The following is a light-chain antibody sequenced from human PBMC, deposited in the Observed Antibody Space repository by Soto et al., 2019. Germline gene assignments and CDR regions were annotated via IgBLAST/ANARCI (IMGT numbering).Light chain of an antibody. Sequence: QSALTHPASVSWSPGHAITISCAGTSSDLGAYKYVSWYQQHPDKAPKLILYEVSRRPSGVSNRFSGSKSGNTASLTISGLLAEEEADYSCSSYTNTSTLVFGTGTKVT. CDR1: SSDLGAYKY. J-gene: IGLJ1*01. CDR2: EVS. CDR3: SSYTNTSTLV. V-gene: IGLV2-14*03.